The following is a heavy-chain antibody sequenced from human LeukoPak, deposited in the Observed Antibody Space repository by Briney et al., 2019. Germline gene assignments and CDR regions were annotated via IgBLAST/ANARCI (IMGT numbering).Heavy chain of an antibody. J-gene: IGHJ4*02. CDR3: ASAYSSSSSHDY. D-gene: IGHD6-6*01. V-gene: IGHV5-51*01. CDR2: IFP. CDR1: GYSFATYW. Sequence: GEFLKISCKGSGYSFATYWIGWVRQMPGKGLEWMGIIFPDSPSFQGQVTIPADKSISTTYLQWSSLKASDTAMYYCASAYSSSSSHDYWGQGTLVTVSS.